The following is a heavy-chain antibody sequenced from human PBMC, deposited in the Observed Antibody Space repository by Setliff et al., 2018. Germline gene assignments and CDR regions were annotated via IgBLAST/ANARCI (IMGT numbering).Heavy chain of an antibody. V-gene: IGHV4-34*01. J-gene: IGHJ4*02. D-gene: IGHD6-19*01. CDR3: ARVRGSSGWSPIAY. CDR1: GGSFSAYY. CDR2: INHSGST. Sequence: PSETLSLTCAVYGGSFSAYYWSWIRQPPGKGLEWIGEINHSGSTIYNPSLKSRVTISVDTSKNQFSLKLSSVTAADTAVYYCARVRGSSGWSPIAYWGQGTLVTVSS.